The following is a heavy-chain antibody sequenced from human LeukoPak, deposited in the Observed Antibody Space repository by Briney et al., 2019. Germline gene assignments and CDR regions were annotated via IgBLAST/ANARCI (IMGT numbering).Heavy chain of an antibody. CDR1: GFIFSDYH. J-gene: IGHJ4*02. D-gene: IGHD6-19*01. CDR2: ISPGGDAI. Sequence: KSGGSLRLSCAASGFIFSDYHMSWIRQAPGKGLEGLSYISPGGDAIYSAASVKGRFTISRDNVKKSLYLQMNSLTAEDRAVYYCAGGRDIAVAGPGGYFDFWGQGALVTVSS. CDR3: AGGRDIAVAGPGGYFDF. V-gene: IGHV3-11*01.